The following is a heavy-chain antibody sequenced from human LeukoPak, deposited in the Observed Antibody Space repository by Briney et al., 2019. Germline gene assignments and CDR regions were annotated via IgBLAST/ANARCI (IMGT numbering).Heavy chain of an antibody. J-gene: IGHJ1*01. CDR2: INPNSGGT. V-gene: IGHV1-2*04. Sequence: GASVKVSCKASGYTFTGYYMHWVRQAPGQGLEWMGWINPNSGGTNYAQKFQGWVTMTRDTSISTAYMELSRLRSDDTAVYYCARVSSNDSSGYYPFFQHWGQGTLVTVSS. D-gene: IGHD3-22*01. CDR3: ARVSSNDSSGYYPFFQH. CDR1: GYTFTGYY.